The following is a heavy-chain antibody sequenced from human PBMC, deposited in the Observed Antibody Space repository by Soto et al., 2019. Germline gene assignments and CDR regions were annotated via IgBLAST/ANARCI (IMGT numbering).Heavy chain of an antibody. CDR1: GGSISSYY. V-gene: IGHV4-59*01. D-gene: IGHD3-16*01. Sequence: QVQLQESGPGLVKPSETLSLTCTVSGGSISSYYWSWIRQPPGKGLEWIGYIYYSGSTNYNPSLKGRVTICVDTAKSPFSLQLSSVTAADTAVYYCVRLGGLGYYGVDVWGQGTTVTVSS. CDR3: VRLGGLGYYGVDV. CDR2: IYYSGST. J-gene: IGHJ6*02.